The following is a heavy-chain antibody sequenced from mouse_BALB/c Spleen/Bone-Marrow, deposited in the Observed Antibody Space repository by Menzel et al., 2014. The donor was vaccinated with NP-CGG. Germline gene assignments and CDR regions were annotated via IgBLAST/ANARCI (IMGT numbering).Heavy chain of an antibody. D-gene: IGHD2-14*01. CDR3: ARYRLGTYFDY. CDR2: IDPANGNT. J-gene: IGHJ2*01. CDR1: GFNIKDTY. V-gene: IGHV14-3*02. Sequence: VQLQQSGAELVKPGASVKLSCTASGFNIKDTYMHWVKQRPEQGLEWIGRIDPANGNTKYDPKFQGKATITADTSSNPAYLQLSSLTSEGTAVYYCARYRLGTYFDYWGQGTTLTVSS.